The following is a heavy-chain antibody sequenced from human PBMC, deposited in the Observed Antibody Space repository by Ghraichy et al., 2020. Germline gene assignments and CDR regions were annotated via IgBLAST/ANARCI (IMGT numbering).Heavy chain of an antibody. CDR2: IRSKAYGGTT. V-gene: IGHV3-49*03. CDR1: GFTFGDYA. Sequence: SLRLSCTASGFTFGDYAMSWFRQAPGKWLEWVGFIRSKAYGGTTEYAASVKGRFTISRDDSKSIAYLQMNSLKTEDTAVYYCTRESLLLAGTGSDFDYWGQGTLVTVSS. J-gene: IGHJ4*02. CDR3: TRESLLLAGTGSDFDY. D-gene: IGHD6-13*01.